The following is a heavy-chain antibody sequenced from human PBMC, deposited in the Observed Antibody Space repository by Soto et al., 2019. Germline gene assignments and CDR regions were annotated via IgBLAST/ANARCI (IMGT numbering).Heavy chain of an antibody. CDR1: GGTFNNYP. J-gene: IGHJ6*02. D-gene: IGHD5-12*01. V-gene: IGHV1-69*13. Sequence: SSVKVSCKASGGTFNNYPITWVRQAPGEGLEWMGGSIPIFGTANYAQKFQGRVTISVDESTSTAYMELSSLRSEDTAVYYCARGRGYSGDDHYYYFDMDVWGQGTTVTVSS. CDR2: SIPIFGTA. CDR3: ARGRGYSGDDHYYYFDMDV.